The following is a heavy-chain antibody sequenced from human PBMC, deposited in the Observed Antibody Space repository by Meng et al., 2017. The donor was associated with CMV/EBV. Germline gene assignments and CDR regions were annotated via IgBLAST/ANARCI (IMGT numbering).Heavy chain of an antibody. V-gene: IGHV4-34*01. CDR3: ARGGRGSYFLH. D-gene: IGHD3-10*01. CDR2: INHSGST. CDR1: GGSFSGYY. Sequence: SLTGAVYGGSFSGYYWGWIRQSPGTGLEWIGEINHSGSTNYNPSLKSRVTISVDTSKNQFSLKLSSVTAADTAVYYCARGGRGSYFLHWGQGILVTVSS. J-gene: IGHJ1*01.